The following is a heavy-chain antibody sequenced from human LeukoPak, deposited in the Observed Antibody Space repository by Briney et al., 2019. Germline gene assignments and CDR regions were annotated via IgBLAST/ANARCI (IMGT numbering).Heavy chain of an antibody. CDR3: AAESSAWSAFDI. CDR2: IWYDGSNK. D-gene: IGHD6-19*01. CDR1: GFTFSSSG. V-gene: IGHV3-33*01. Sequence: PGGSLRLTCAASGFTFSSSGMHWVRQAPGQGLEWVAVIWYDGSNKYYADSVKGRFTISRDNSKNTLYLQMNSLRAEDTAAYYCAAESSAWSAFDIWGQGTMVTVSA. J-gene: IGHJ3*02.